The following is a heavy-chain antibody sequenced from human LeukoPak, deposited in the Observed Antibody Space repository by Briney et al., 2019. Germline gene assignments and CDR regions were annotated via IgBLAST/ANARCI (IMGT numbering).Heavy chain of an antibody. V-gene: IGHV3-30*02. CDR2: IRYDGSNK. Sequence: GGSLRLSCAASGFTFSSYGMHWVRQAPGKGLEWVAFIRYDGSNKYYADSVKGRFTISRDNSKNTLYLQMNSLRAEDTAVYYCAKDFDYDYVWGSYRYTSAESPVDCWGQGTLVTVSS. CDR3: AKDFDYDYVWGSYRYTSAESPVDC. J-gene: IGHJ4*02. D-gene: IGHD3-16*02. CDR1: GFTFSSYG.